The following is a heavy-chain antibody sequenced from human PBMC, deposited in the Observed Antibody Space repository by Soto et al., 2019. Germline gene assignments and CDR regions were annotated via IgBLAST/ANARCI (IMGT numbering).Heavy chain of an antibody. D-gene: IGHD3-10*01. CDR3: TRGPSRSDYGSYYCPSYYDF. CDR1: GFTFRDYA. Sequence: PGGSLRLSCSGSGFTFRDYALTWVRQAPGKGLEWVGLIRSKAYGATTQYAASVNGRFSISRDDSENIAYLQMSGLKSEDTGVYYCTRGPSRSDYGSYYCPSYYDFWGQGTLVTV. CDR2: IRSKAYGATT. V-gene: IGHV3-49*04. J-gene: IGHJ4*02.